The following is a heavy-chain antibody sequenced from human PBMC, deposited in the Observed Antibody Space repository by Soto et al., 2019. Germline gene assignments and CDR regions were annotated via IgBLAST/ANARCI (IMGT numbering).Heavy chain of an antibody. J-gene: IGHJ4*02. CDR1: GFTFSSYA. V-gene: IGHV3-64*01. Sequence: GGSLRLSCAASGFTFSSYAMHWVRQAPGKGLEYVSAISSNGGSTYYANSVKGRFTISRDNSKNTLYLQMGSLRAEDMAVYYCARGHPPGTGYYTSYYFDYWGQGTLVTVSS. D-gene: IGHD3-9*01. CDR3: ARGHPPGTGYYTSYYFDY. CDR2: ISSNGGST.